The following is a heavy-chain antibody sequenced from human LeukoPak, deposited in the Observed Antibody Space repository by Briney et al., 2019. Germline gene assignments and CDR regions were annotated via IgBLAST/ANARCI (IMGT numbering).Heavy chain of an antibody. J-gene: IGHJ5*02. V-gene: IGHV4-34*01. D-gene: IGHD6-19*01. Sequence: SETLSLTCAVYGRSFSGYYWSWIRQPPGKGLEWIREINHSGSTNYNPSLKSRVTISVDTSKNQFSLKLSSVTAADTAVYYCARGLGKVAVAGTLRWFDPWGQGTLVTVSS. CDR1: GRSFSGYY. CDR2: INHSGST. CDR3: ARGLGKVAVAGTLRWFDP.